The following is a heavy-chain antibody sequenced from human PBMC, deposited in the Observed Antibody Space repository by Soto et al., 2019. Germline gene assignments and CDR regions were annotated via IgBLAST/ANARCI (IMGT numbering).Heavy chain of an antibody. D-gene: IGHD6-13*01. CDR3: TRVISSWFPYYFDY. CDR1: GFTFGDYA. J-gene: IGHJ4*02. CDR2: IRSKAYGGTT. V-gene: IGHV3-49*03. Sequence: PGGSLRLSCTASGFTFGDYAMSWFRQAPGKGLEWVGFIRSKAYGGTTEYAASVKGRFTISRDDSKSIAYLQMNSLKTEDTAVYYCTRVISSWFPYYFDYWGQGTLVTVSS.